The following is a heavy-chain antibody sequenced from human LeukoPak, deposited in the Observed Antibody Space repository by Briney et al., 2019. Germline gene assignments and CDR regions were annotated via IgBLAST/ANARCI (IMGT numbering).Heavy chain of an antibody. CDR3: AKEGRSLQTY. J-gene: IGHJ4*02. V-gene: IGHV3-7*03. Sequence: GGSLRLSCAASGFMFSSNWMSWVRLARGEGLEWVANIKEDGTETYYVDSVKGRFTISRDNAKNSLYLQMNSLRVEDTAVYYCAKEGRSLQTYWGQGTLVTVSS. CDR2: IKEDGTET. D-gene: IGHD5-24*01. CDR1: GFMFSSNW.